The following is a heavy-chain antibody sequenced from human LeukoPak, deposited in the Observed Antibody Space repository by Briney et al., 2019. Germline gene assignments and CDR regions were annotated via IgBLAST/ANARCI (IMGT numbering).Heavy chain of an antibody. CDR3: AKGSAWATDY. J-gene: IGHJ4*02. CDR2: ISGSGGST. D-gene: IGHD6-19*01. CDR1: GFTFSSYA. Sequence: GGSLRLSCAASGFTFSSYAMSWVRQAPGKGLEWVSAISGSGGSTYYADSVKGRFTISRDNSKNTLYLHMNSLRIEDMAVYYCAKGSAWATDYWGRGTLVTVSS. V-gene: IGHV3-23*01.